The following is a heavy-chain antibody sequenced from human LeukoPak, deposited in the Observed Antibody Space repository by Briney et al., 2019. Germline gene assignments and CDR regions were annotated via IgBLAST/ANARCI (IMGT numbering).Heavy chain of an antibody. D-gene: IGHD5-18*01. V-gene: IGHV3-30*02. CDR2: IRYDGSNK. J-gene: IGHJ4*02. CDR3: AKVSGLYSYDFDY. CDR1: GFTFSSYG. Sequence: GGSLRLSCAASGFTFSSYGMHWVRQAPGKGLEWVAFIRYDGSNKYYADSVKGRLTISRDNSKNTLYLQMNSLRAEDTAVYYCAKVSGLYSYDFDYWGQGTLVTVPS.